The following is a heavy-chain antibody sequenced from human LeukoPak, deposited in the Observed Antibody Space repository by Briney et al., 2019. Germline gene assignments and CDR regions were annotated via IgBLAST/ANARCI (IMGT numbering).Heavy chain of an antibody. CDR1: GGSISSSSYY. CDR2: IYYSGST. D-gene: IGHD4-11*01. Sequence: SETLSLTCTVSGGSISSSSYYWDWIRQPPGKGLEWIGSIYYSGSTYYNPSLKSRVTISVDTSKNQFSLKLSSVTAADTAVYYCARHAPSTVNFDYWGQGTLVTVSS. CDR3: ARHAPSTVNFDY. V-gene: IGHV4-39*01. J-gene: IGHJ4*02.